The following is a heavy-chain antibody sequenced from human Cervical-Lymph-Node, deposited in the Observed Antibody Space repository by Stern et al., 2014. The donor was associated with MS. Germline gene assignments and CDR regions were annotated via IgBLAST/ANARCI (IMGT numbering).Heavy chain of an antibody. V-gene: IGHV4-59*01. CDR1: GGPISSYY. CDR3: ARWATQAFDP. Sequence: VQLQVSGPGLVKPSETLSLTCTVSGGPISSYYWSWIRQPPGKGLDWSGYIYYSGNTNYNPSFKSRVTISVDTSKNQFSLKLSSVTAADTAVYYCARWATQAFDPWGQGTLVTVSS. CDR2: IYYSGNT. J-gene: IGHJ5*02.